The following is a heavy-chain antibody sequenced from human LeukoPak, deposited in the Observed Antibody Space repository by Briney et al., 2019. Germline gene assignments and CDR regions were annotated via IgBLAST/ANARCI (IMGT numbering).Heavy chain of an antibody. J-gene: IGHJ4*02. Sequence: GGSLRLSCAASGFTFSTYGMSWVRQAPGKGLEWVSAISGSGTSTYYADSVKGRFTISRDDSRNTLYVQMNSLRADDTAVYYCAKDRGWFGGSLANFDYWGQGTLVIVSS. CDR2: ISGSGTST. D-gene: IGHD3-10*01. CDR1: GFTFSTYG. CDR3: AKDRGWFGGSLANFDY. V-gene: IGHV3-23*01.